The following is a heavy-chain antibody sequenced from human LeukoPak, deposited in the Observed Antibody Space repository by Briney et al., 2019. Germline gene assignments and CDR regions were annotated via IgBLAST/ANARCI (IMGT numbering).Heavy chain of an antibody. V-gene: IGHV1-18*01. CDR2: ISAYNGNT. Sequence: GASVKVSCKASGYTFTSYGVSWVRQAPGQGLEWMGWISAYNGNTNYAQKLQGRVTMTTDTSTSTAYMELRSLRSDDTAVYYCARSEGIIAVAGPYDYWGQGTLVTVSS. J-gene: IGHJ4*02. CDR3: ARSEGIIAVAGPYDY. CDR1: GYTFTSYG. D-gene: IGHD6-19*01.